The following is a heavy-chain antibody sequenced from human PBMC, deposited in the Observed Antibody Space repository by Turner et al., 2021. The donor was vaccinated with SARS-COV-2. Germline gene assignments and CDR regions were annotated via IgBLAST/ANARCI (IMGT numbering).Heavy chain of an antibody. CDR3: ARDDCSSTSCYITNWFDP. CDR2: ISSSGSTI. J-gene: IGHJ5*02. V-gene: IGHV3-48*03. Sequence: EVQLVESGGGLVKPGGSLRLSCAASGFTFSSYEMNWVRQAPGKGLEWVAYISSSGSTIYYADSVKGRFTISRDNAKNSLYLQMNSLRAEDTAVYYCARDDCSSTSCYITNWFDPWGQGTRVTVSS. D-gene: IGHD2-2*01. CDR1: GFTFSSYE.